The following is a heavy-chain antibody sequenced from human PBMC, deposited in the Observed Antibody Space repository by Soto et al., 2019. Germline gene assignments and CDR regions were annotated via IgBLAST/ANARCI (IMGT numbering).Heavy chain of an antibody. D-gene: IGHD4-17*01. J-gene: IGHJ4*02. CDR3: ARDDGGYRVNSFDC. CDR2: ISDNCGTI. CDR1: GFTFSSYE. V-gene: IGHV3-48*03. Sequence: PGGSLRLSCAASGFTFSSYEMNWVRQAPGKGLEWVSYISDNCGTIYYADYVKGRFTISRDNAKNSMYLQMKSLRVEDTAVYYCARDDGGYRVNSFDCWCQGNQLTVSS.